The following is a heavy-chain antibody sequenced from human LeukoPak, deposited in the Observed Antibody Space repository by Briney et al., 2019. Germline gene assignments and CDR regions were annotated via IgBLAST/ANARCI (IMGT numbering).Heavy chain of an antibody. CDR1: GYTLTELS. V-gene: IGHV1-24*01. J-gene: IGHJ4*02. D-gene: IGHD3-22*01. CDR3: ATVGYDSSGYYWDY. Sequence: ASVKVSCKVSGYTLTELSMHWVRQAPGKGLEWMGGFDPEDGETIYAQKFQGRVTMTEDTSTDTAYMELSSLRSEDTAVYYCATVGYDSSGYYWDYWGQGTLATVSS. CDR2: FDPEDGET.